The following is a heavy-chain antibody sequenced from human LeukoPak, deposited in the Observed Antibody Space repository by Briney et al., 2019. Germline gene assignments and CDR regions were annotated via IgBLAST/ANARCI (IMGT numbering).Heavy chain of an antibody. D-gene: IGHD6-13*01. J-gene: IGHJ4*02. Sequence: SETLSLTCTVSGGSVSSSSFYWGWIRQPPGKGLEWIESIYYSGSTYYNPSLKSRVTISVDTSKNQFSLKLSSVTAADTALYYCARHGGSSGWYHFDYWGQGTLVTVSS. CDR1: GGSVSSSSFY. CDR2: IYYSGST. CDR3: ARHGGSSGWYHFDY. V-gene: IGHV4-39*01.